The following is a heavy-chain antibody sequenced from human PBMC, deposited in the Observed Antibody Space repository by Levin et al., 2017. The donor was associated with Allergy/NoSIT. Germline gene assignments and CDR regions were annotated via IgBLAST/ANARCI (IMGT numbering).Heavy chain of an antibody. D-gene: IGHD5-12*01. CDR3: AALYSGYGIDAFDI. CDR1: GFTFTSSA. CDR2: IVVGSGNT. V-gene: IGHV1-58*02. J-gene: IGHJ3*02. Sequence: SVKVSCKASGFTFTSSAMQWVRQARGQRLEWIGWIVVGSGNTNYAQKFQERVTITRDMSTSTAYMELSSLRSEDTAVYYCAALYSGYGIDAFDIWGQGTMVTVSS.